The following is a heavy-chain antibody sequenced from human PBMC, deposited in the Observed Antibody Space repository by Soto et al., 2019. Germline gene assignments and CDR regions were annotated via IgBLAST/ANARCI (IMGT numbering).Heavy chain of an antibody. Sequence: QVQLVQSGAEVKKPGSSVKVSCKASGGTFSSYAISWVRQAPGQGLEWMGGIIPIFGTANYAQKFQGRITITADESTSTAYMELSSLRSEDTAVYYCARDFIGTTVTTGNYGMDVWGQGTTVTVSS. J-gene: IGHJ6*02. CDR3: ARDFIGTTVTTGNYGMDV. CDR2: IIPIFGTA. V-gene: IGHV1-69*12. D-gene: IGHD4-17*01. CDR1: GGTFSSYA.